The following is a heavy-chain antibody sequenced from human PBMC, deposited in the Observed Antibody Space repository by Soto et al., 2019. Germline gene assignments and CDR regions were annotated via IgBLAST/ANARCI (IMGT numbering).Heavy chain of an antibody. D-gene: IGHD3-9*01. CDR1: GGTFSSYA. Sequence: SVKVSCKASGGTFSSYAISWVRQAPGQGLEWMGGIIPIFGTANYAQKFQGRVTITADKSTSTAYMELSSLRSEDTAVYYCARKDWDFYYGMDVWGQGNTVTVSS. CDR2: IIPIFGTA. J-gene: IGHJ6*02. V-gene: IGHV1-69*06. CDR3: ARKDWDFYYGMDV.